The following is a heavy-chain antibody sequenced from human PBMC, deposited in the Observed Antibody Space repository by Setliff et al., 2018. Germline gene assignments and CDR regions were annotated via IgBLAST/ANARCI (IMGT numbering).Heavy chain of an antibody. D-gene: IGHD3-22*01. CDR3: ARDPFRNYDTAPVWFDP. Sequence: SVKVSCKASGGTFNNYAISWVRQAPGQGLKWMGGIIPIFGTTKYAQKFQGRVTITADESTSTAYMELRSLRSDDTAVYYCARDPFRNYDTAPVWFDPWGQGTLVTVSS. V-gene: IGHV1-69*13. CDR1: GGTFNNYA. J-gene: IGHJ5*02. CDR2: IIPIFGTT.